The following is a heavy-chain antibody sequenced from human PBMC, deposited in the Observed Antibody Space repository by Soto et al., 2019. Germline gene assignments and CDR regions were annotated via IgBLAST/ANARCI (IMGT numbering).Heavy chain of an antibody. CDR3: ARDLGYRHGY. CDR1: VFPFSSYA. CDR2: ISYDGSNK. D-gene: IGHD6-13*01. Sequence: GGSLRLSCAASVFPFSSYAMHWVRQAPGKGLEWVAVISYDGSNKYYADSVKGRFTISRDNSKNTLYLQMNSLGAEDTAVYYCARDLGYRHGYWGQGNLVTVS. J-gene: IGHJ4*02. V-gene: IGHV3-30-3*01.